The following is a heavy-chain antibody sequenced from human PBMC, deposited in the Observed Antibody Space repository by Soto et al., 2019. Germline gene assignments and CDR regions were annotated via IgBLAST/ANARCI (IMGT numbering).Heavy chain of an antibody. CDR2: TIPIFGTA. CDR3: ARKYCSGGSCYLTSLDAFDI. V-gene: IGHV1-69*13. Sequence: SVKVSCKASGGTFSSHAISWVRQAPGQGLEWMGGTIPIFGTANYAQKFQGRVTITADESTSTAYMELSSLRSEDTAVYYCARKYCSGGSCYLTSLDAFDIWGQGTMVTVSS. CDR1: GGTFSSHA. J-gene: IGHJ3*02. D-gene: IGHD2-15*01.